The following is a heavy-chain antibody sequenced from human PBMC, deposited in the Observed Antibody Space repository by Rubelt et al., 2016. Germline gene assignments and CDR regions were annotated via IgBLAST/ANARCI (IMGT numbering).Heavy chain of an antibody. V-gene: IGHV4-34*01. CDR2: ITPSGST. CDR1: GGSFNGFY. J-gene: IGHJ4*02. Sequence: QVQLQQWGAGQLKPSETLSLTCAVHGGSFNGFYWSWIRQSPGKGLEWIGEITPSGSTNYNPSLKSRVTISVDTSKNQFVRKLGCVTAADAAVYYCVRTGRVGRVVDYWGQGTLVTVSS. D-gene: IGHD1-26*01. CDR3: VRTGRVGRVVDY.